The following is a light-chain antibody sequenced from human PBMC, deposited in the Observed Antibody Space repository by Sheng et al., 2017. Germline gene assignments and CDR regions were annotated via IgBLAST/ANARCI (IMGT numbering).Light chain of an antibody. J-gene: IGKJ4*01. V-gene: IGKV1-13*02. CDR2: DVS. Sequence: AIQLTQSPSSLSASVGDRVTITCRASQGINSALAWYQQKPGKAPKVLIYDVSSLESGVPSRFSGSGSGTDFTLTISSLQTEDFATYYCQQFNSYRVTFGGGTKVE. CDR3: QQFNSYRVT. CDR1: QGINSA.